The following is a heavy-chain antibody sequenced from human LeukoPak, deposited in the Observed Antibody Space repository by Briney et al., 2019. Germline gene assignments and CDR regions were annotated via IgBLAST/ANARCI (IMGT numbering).Heavy chain of an antibody. J-gene: IGHJ5*02. CDR1: GGSISTFY. V-gene: IGHV4-4*07. D-gene: IGHD6-25*01. CDR3: AREGGDPRWLDP. Sequence: SETLSLTCTISGGSISTFYWTWIRQPAGKALEWIGRINNSGSTNYNPSLRSRVSMSVDRSKNQFSVTLSSVTAADTAVYFCAREGGDPRWLDPWGQGTLVTVSS. CDR2: INNSGST.